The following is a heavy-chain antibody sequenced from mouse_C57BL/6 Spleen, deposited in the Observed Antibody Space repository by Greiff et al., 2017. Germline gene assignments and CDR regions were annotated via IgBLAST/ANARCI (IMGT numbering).Heavy chain of an antibody. D-gene: IGHD1-1*01. CDR2: INPNNGGT. Sequence: VQLQQSGPELVKPGASVKMSCKASGYTFTDYNMHWVKQSHGKSLEWIGYINPNNGGTSYNQKFKGKATLTVNKSSSTAYMELRSLTSEDSAVYYCAREEVITTVVATNYYAMDYWGQGTSVTVSS. V-gene: IGHV1-22*01. J-gene: IGHJ4*01. CDR1: GYTFTDYN. CDR3: AREEVITTVVATNYYAMDY.